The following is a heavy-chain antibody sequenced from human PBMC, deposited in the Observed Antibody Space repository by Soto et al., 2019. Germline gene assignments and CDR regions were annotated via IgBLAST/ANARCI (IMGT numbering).Heavy chain of an antibody. J-gene: IGHJ6*02. D-gene: IGHD3-10*01. CDR1: GGTFSSYA. CDR3: ARSVYGSGSYSYYYYGMDV. V-gene: IGHV1-69*13. Sequence: RASVKVSCKASGGTFSSYAISWVRQAPGQGLEWMGGIIPIFGTANYAQKFQGRVTITADESTSTAYMELSSLRSEDTAVYYCARSVYGSGSYSYYYYGMDVWGQGTTVTVSS. CDR2: IIPIFGTA.